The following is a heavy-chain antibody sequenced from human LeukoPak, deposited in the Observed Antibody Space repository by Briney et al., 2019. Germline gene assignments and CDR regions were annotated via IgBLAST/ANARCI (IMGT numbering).Heavy chain of an antibody. CDR2: ISSSGSTI. V-gene: IGHV3-11*01. CDR3: ARVAGYSGYDTYYFDY. CDR1: GFTFSDYY. D-gene: IGHD5-12*01. J-gene: IGHJ4*02. Sequence: KPGGSLRLSCAASGFTFSDYYMSWIRQAPGKGLGWVSYISSSGSTIYYADSVKGRFTISRDNAKNSLYLQMNSLRAEDTAVYYCARVAGYSGYDTYYFDYWGQGTLVTVSS.